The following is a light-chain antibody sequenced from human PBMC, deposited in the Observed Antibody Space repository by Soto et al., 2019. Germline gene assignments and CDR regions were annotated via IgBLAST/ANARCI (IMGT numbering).Light chain of an antibody. CDR3: SSYTITSTLYV. CDR2: EVT. CDR1: SSDVGGHNY. V-gene: IGLV2-14*01. Sequence: QSALTQPASVSGSPGQSITISCTGSSSDVGGHNYVSWYQQHPGKAPKLMIYEVTKRPSGVSNRFSGSKSGNTASLTISGLQAYDAADYYCSSYTITSTLYVFGTGTKVTVL. J-gene: IGLJ1*01.